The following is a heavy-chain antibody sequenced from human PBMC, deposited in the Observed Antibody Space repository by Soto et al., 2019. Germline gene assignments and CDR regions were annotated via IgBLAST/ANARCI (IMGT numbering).Heavy chain of an antibody. D-gene: IGHD3-10*01. V-gene: IGHV3-48*02. CDR1: GFTFSSYS. Sequence: HPGGSLRLSCSASGFTFSSYSMNWVRQAPGKGLEWVSYISSSSSTIYYADSVKGRFTISRDNAKNSLYLQMNSLRDEDTAVYYCASGGVVRGVTLYYYYYYGMDVWGQGTTVTVSS. CDR2: ISSSSSTI. CDR3: ASGGVVRGVTLYYYYYYGMDV. J-gene: IGHJ6*02.